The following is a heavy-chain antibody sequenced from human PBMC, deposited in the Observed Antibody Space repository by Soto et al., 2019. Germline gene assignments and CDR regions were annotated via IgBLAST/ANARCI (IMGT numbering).Heavy chain of an antibody. J-gene: IGHJ3*02. CDR3: ARRYSSAFDI. CDR1: GGSISSYS. D-gene: IGHD6-13*01. V-gene: IGHV4-59*08. CDR2: IYYSGST. Sequence: QVQLQESGPGLVKPSETLSLTCTVSGGSISSYSWSWIRQPPGKGLELIGYIYYSGSTNYNPSLKSRVTISVDTSKNQFSLKLSSVTAADTAVYYCARRYSSAFDIWGQGTMVTVSS.